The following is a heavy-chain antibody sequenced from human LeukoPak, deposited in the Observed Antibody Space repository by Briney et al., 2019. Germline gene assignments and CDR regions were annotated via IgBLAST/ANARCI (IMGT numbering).Heavy chain of an antibody. CDR2: IYYSGST. J-gene: IGHJ5*02. Sequence: PSETLSLTCTVSGGSINGYYWSWFRQPPGKGLEWIGYIYYSGSTNYSPSLKSRVSMSVDTSKNQFSLKLSSVTAADTAVYYCARFGSSDGYNYPWGQGTLVTVSS. CDR3: ARFGSSDGYNYP. V-gene: IGHV4-59*01. D-gene: IGHD5-24*01. CDR1: GGSINGYY.